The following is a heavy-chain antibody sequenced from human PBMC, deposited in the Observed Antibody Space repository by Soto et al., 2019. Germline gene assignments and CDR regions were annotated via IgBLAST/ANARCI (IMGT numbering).Heavy chain of an antibody. D-gene: IGHD2-15*01. CDR1: GGSISCSY. CDR2: IHYSGST. Sequence: PSGTLSLTCTVSGGSISCSYWSWIRQTPGKVLEWVVYIHYSGSTNYNTSLKSRVTMSVDSAKNHFSLQLSSVTAADTAVYFCTKYRRTDAEGYSFDYWGQGALVTVSS. V-gene: IGHV4-59*01. CDR3: TKYRRTDAEGYSFDY. J-gene: IGHJ4*02.